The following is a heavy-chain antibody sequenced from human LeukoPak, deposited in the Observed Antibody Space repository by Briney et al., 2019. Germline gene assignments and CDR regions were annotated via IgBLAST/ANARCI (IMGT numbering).Heavy chain of an antibody. CDR3: AKGSQWLITFFDY. D-gene: IGHD6-19*01. J-gene: IGHJ4*02. CDR1: GFTFSSYA. V-gene: IGHV3-23*01. CDR2: ISGSGGST. Sequence: GGSLRLSCAASGFTFSSYAMSWVRQAPGKGLEWVSAISGSGGSTYYADSVKGRFTISRDNSKNTLYLQMNSLRAEDTAVCYCAKGSQWLITFFDYWGQGTLVTVSS.